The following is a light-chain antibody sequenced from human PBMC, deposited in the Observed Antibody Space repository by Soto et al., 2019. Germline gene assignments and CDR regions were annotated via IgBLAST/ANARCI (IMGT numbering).Light chain of an antibody. CDR1: ESISNW. CDR3: QQYNSYSRTWT. V-gene: IGKV1-5*03. CDR2: KAS. J-gene: IGKJ1*01. Sequence: DIQMTQSPSTLSASVGDRVIITCRASESISNWLAWYQQKPGKAPNLLIYKASSLKSGVPLRFSGSGSGTEFTLTIGSLQPDDFATYYCQQYNSYSRTWTFGQGTKVDIK.